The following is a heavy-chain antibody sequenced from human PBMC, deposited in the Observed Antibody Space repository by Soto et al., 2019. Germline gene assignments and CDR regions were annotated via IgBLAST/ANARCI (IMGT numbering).Heavy chain of an antibody. CDR2: IYYSGST. CDR1: GGSISSGDYY. D-gene: IGHD3-22*01. V-gene: IGHV4-30-4*01. J-gene: IGHJ6*02. CDR3: ARVRMTRRYYYDSSGYYYDYYGMDV. Sequence: PSETLSLTCTVSGGSISSGDYYWSWIRQPPGKGLEWIGYIYYSGSTYYNPSLKSRVTISVDTSKNQFSPKLSSVTAADTAVYYCARVRMTRRYYYDSSGYYYDYYGMDVWGQGTTVTVSS.